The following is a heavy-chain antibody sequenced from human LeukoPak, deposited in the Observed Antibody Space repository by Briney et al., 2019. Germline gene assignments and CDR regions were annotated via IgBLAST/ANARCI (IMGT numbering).Heavy chain of an antibody. J-gene: IGHJ6*03. CDR1: GFTFSSYE. CDR2: ISSSGSTI. Sequence: GGSLRLSCAASGFTFSSYEMNWVRQAPGKGLEWVSYISSSGSTIYYADSVKGRFTISRDNAKNSLYLQMNSLRAEDTAVYYCARERYCSGGSCYSNRGYYYYYMDVWGKGTTVTISS. D-gene: IGHD2-15*01. V-gene: IGHV3-48*03. CDR3: ARERYCSGGSCYSNRGYYYYYMDV.